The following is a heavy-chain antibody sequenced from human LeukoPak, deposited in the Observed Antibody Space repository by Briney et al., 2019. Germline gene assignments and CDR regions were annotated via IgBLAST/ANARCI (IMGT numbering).Heavy chain of an antibody. Sequence: SETLSLTCTVSGGSISSYNYYWSWIRQPPGKGLEWIGSIYYSGGTYYNPSLKSRVTISLDTSKNQFSLKLSSVTAADTAVYYCARPKGSVVGRWFDPWGQGTLVTVSS. V-gene: IGHV4-39*01. CDR1: GGSISSYNYY. J-gene: IGHJ5*02. CDR2: IYYSGGT. D-gene: IGHD1-26*01. CDR3: ARPKGSVVGRWFDP.